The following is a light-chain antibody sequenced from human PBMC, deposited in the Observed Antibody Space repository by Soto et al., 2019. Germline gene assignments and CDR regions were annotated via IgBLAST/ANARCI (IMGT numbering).Light chain of an antibody. J-gene: IGKJ3*01. CDR3: QERSNWPPTVT. CDR2: DAS. CDR1: QSVSSY. V-gene: IGKV3-11*01. Sequence: EIVLTQSPATLSLSPGERATLSCRASQSVSSYLAWYQQKPGPAPRLLIYDASNRATGIPARFSGSGSGTDFTLTISSLEPEDFAVYYCQERSNWPPTVTFGPGTKVDIK.